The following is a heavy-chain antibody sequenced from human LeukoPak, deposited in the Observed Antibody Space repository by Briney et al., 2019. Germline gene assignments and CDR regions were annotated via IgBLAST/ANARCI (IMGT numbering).Heavy chain of an antibody. D-gene: IGHD3-9*01. CDR1: GFTFSSYA. Sequence: GGSLRLSCAASGFTFSSYAMSWVRQAPGKGLEWVANIKQDGTERYYVGSVKGRFTISRENAKNSLYLQMISLRAEDTAVYYCTRGYLEWFYFDYWGQGTLVTVSS. CDR3: TRGYLEWFYFDY. V-gene: IGHV3-7*01. CDR2: IKQDGTER. J-gene: IGHJ4*02.